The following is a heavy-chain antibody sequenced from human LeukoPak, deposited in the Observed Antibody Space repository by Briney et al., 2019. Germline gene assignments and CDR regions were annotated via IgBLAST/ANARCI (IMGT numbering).Heavy chain of an antibody. D-gene: IGHD3-22*01. V-gene: IGHV3-33*01. J-gene: IGHJ4*02. CDR2: IWYDGSNK. CDR3: ARGTGDCSGGSCANYYESSGYYPTLDY. Sequence: GGSLRLSCAASGFTFSSYGMHRVRPAPGKGLEWVAVIWYDGSNKYYADSVKGRFTISRHNSKHTLYLQMKSLRAEVAAVYYCARGTGDCSGGSCANYYESSGYYPTLDYWGQGTLVSVSS. CDR1: GFTFSSYG.